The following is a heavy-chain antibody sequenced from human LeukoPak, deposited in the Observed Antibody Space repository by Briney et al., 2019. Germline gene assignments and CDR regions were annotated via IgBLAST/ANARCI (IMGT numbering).Heavy chain of an antibody. Sequence: ASVKVSCKAAGYTFTSYGISWVRQAPGQGLEWMGWISAYNGNTNYAQKLQGRVTMTTDTSTSTAYMELRSLRSDDTAVYYCARGQTVTTRNWFDPWGQGTLVTVSS. CDR1: GYTFTSYG. CDR2: ISAYNGNT. V-gene: IGHV1-18*01. D-gene: IGHD4-17*01. CDR3: ARGQTVTTRNWFDP. J-gene: IGHJ5*02.